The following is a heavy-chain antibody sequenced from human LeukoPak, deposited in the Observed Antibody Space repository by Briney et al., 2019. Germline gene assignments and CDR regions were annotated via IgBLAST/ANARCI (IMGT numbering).Heavy chain of an antibody. CDR2: ISSSSSYI. J-gene: IGHJ4*02. Sequence: GGSLRLSCAASGFTFSSYSMNWVRQAPGKGLEWVSSISSSSSYIYYADSVKGRFTISRDNAKNPLYLQMNSLRAEDTAVYYCATTLGDCSGGSCFDYWGQGTLVTVSS. CDR3: ATTLGDCSGGSCFDY. CDR1: GFTFSSYS. V-gene: IGHV3-21*01. D-gene: IGHD2-15*01.